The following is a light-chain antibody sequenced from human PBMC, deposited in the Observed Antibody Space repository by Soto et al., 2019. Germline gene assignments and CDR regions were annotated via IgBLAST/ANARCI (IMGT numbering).Light chain of an antibody. CDR1: SGHSSYA. V-gene: IGLV4-69*01. CDR3: QTWGTAPHLV. Sequence: QPVLTQSPSASASLGASVKLTCTLSSGHSSYAIAWHQQQPKKGPRYLMKLDSDGSHTKGDAIPDRFSGSSSGAERYLTISSLQSEEEADYYCQTWGTAPHLVFGGGTNLTVL. CDR2: LDSDGSH. J-gene: IGLJ2*01.